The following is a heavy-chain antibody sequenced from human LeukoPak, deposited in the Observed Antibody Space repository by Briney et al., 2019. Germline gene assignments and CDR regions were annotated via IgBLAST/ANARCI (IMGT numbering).Heavy chain of an antibody. CDR3: ARGITGMYYYDP. Sequence: GGSLRLSCTASGFTFSSHWMHWVRQAPGKGLVWVSRINFDGSSTNYADSVKGRFTISRDNAKDTLYLQINSLRAEDTAVYYCARGITGMYYYDPWGQGALVTVSS. J-gene: IGHJ5*02. V-gene: IGHV3-74*01. CDR1: GFTFSSHW. D-gene: IGHD3-10*01. CDR2: INFDGSST.